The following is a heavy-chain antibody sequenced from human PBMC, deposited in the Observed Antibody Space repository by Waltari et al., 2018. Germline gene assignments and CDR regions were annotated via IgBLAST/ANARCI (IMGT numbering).Heavy chain of an antibody. D-gene: IGHD6-13*01. CDR2: INPNSGGT. V-gene: IGHV1-2*06. CDR3: AREIAAAGTGYDY. Sequence: QVQLVQSGAEVKKPGASVKVSCKASGYTFTGYYMHWVRQAPGQGLEWMGRINPNSGGTNYAQKFQGRVTMTRDTSISTAYMELGRLRSDDTAVYYCAREIAAAGTGYDYWGQGTLVTVSS. CDR1: GYTFTGYY. J-gene: IGHJ4*02.